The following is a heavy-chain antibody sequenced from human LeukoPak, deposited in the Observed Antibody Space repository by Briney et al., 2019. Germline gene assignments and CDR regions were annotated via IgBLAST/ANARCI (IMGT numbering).Heavy chain of an antibody. CDR3: ARGGDSGYDSDSRYYYYGMDV. V-gene: IGHV1-2*02. CDR1: GYTFTGYY. D-gene: IGHD5-12*01. J-gene: IGHJ6*02. Sequence: GASVKVSCKASGYTFTGYYMPWVRQAPGQGLEWMGWINPNSGGTNYAQKFQGRVTMTRDTSISTAYMELSRLRSDDTAVYYCARGGDSGYDSDSRYYYYGMDVWGQGTTVTVSS. CDR2: INPNSGGT.